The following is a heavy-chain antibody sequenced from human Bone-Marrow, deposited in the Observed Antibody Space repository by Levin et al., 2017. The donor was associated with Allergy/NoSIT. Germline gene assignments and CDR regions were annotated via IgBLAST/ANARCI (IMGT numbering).Heavy chain of an antibody. CDR3: ARVRRNYGDYVGFDY. J-gene: IGHJ4*02. CDR1: GGSISSYY. CDR2: IYYSGST. D-gene: IGHD4-17*01. Sequence: SQTLSLTCTVSGGSISSYYWSWIRQPPGKGLEWIGYIYYSGSTNYNPSLKSRVTISVDTSKNQFSLKLSSVTAADTAVYYCARVRRNYGDYVGFDYWGQGTLVTVSS. V-gene: IGHV4-59*01.